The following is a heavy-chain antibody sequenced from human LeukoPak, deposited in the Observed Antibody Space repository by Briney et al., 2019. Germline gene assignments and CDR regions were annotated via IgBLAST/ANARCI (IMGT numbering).Heavy chain of an antibody. CDR3: ARDRGGGAEYDY. J-gene: IGHJ4*02. CDR1: GGSFSGYY. Sequence: PSETLSLTCAVYGGSFSGYYWSWIRQPPGKGLEWIGEINHSGSTNYNPSLKSRVTISVDTSKNQFSLKLSSVTAADTAVYYCARDRGGGAEYDYWGQGTLVTVSS. V-gene: IGHV4-34*01. D-gene: IGHD3-16*01. CDR2: INHSGST.